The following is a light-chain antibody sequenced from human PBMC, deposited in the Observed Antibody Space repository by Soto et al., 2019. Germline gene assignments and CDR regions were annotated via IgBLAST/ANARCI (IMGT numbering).Light chain of an antibody. CDR2: GAS. CDR1: QSISSNY. Sequence: EVVLTQSPGTLSLSPGEIATLSCRASQSISSNYLAWYQQKPGQAPRLLVYGASRRAAGIPDRFSGSGSGTDFTLTISRVEAEDFAVYYSQQYGGSLLTFGEGTKVEIK. V-gene: IGKV3-20*01. CDR3: QQYGGSLLT. J-gene: IGKJ4*01.